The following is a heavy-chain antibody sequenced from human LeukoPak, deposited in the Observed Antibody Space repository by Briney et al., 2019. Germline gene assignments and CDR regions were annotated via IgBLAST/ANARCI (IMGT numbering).Heavy chain of an antibody. CDR2: INWNGGST. CDR1: GFTFDGYG. Sequence: GGPLRLSCAASGFTFDGYGMSWVRQAPGKGLEWVSGINWNGGSTGYADSVKGRFTISRDNAKNSLYLQMNSLRAEDTALYYCARLDYDRSGYYRYYFDYWGQGTLVTVSS. CDR3: ARLDYDRSGYYRYYFDY. D-gene: IGHD3-22*01. J-gene: IGHJ4*02. V-gene: IGHV3-20*04.